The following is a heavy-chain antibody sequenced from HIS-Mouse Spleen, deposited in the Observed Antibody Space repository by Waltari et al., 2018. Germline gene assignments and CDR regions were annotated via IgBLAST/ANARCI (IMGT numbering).Heavy chain of an antibody. CDR1: GYTFPAYY. V-gene: IGHV1-2*02. CDR3: ARAAIGWTPRADP. D-gene: IGHD6-19*01. Sequence: QVQLVQSGAEVTKPGASVKVSCKASGYTFPAYYIHWVLPAPGQGLEWMGWINPNSGGTNYAQKFQGRVTMTRDTSISTAYMELSRLRSDDTAVYYCARAAIGWTPRADPWGQGTLVTVSS. J-gene: IGHJ5*02. CDR2: INPNSGGT.